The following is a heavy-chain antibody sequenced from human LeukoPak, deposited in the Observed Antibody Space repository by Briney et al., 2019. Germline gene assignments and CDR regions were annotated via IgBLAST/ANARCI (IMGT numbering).Heavy chain of an antibody. J-gene: IGHJ4*02. CDR3: TRGGASSGYDY. Sequence: ASVKVSRKASGYTFTTYDISWARPAPGQGLEWMGWISTYNGNTNYAQKVQGRVTMTTDTSTSTAYMELRSLRSDDTAVYYCTRGGASSGYDYWGQGTLVTVSS. CDR2: ISTYNGNT. V-gene: IGHV1-18*01. CDR1: GYTFTTYD. D-gene: IGHD6-19*01.